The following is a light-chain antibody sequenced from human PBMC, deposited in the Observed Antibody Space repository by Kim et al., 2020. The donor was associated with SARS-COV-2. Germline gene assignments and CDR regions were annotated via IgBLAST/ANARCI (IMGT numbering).Light chain of an antibody. J-gene: IGLJ1*01. CDR1: KLGEKY. CDR2: QDN. Sequence: SYELTQPPSVSVSPGQTASITCSGYKLGEKYVSWYQQKPGQSPVVVIYQDNQRPSGIPERFSGSNSGNTATLTIIGTQATDEADYYCQAWDSSTHNYVFGAGTKVTVL. V-gene: IGLV3-1*01. CDR3: QAWDSSTHNYV.